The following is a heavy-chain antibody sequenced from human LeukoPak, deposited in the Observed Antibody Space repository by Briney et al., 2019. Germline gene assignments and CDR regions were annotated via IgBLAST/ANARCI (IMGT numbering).Heavy chain of an antibody. V-gene: IGHV4-39*07. D-gene: IGHD3-9*01. CDR1: GGSISSSSYY. CDR2: IYYSGST. CDR3: ARASYDFLTAYYIDY. Sequence: PSETLSLTCTVSGGSISSSSYYWGWIRQPPGKGLEWIGSIYYSGSTYYNPSLKSRVTISVDTSKNQFSLKLSSVTAADTAVYFCARASYDFLTAYYIDYWGQGTLVTVSS. J-gene: IGHJ4*02.